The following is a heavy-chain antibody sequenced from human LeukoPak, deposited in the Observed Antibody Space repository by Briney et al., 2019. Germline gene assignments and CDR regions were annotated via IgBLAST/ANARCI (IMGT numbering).Heavy chain of an antibody. Sequence: SVKVSCKASGGTFSNYAISWVRQAPGQGLEWMGGIIPLFGTANYAQKFQGRVTITADESTSTAYMELSSLGSEDTAVYYCARVDSSGWYWFDPWGQGTLVTVSS. CDR3: ARVDSSGWYWFDP. V-gene: IGHV1-69*13. CDR1: GGTFSNYA. D-gene: IGHD6-19*01. J-gene: IGHJ5*02. CDR2: IIPLFGTA.